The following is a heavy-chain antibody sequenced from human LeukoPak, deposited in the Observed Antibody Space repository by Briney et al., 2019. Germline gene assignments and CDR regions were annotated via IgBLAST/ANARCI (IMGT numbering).Heavy chain of an antibody. D-gene: IGHD5-12*01. CDR2: ISHDRRNK. CDR1: GYSFITTV. V-gene: IGHV3-30*03. CDR3: GSDCGYDTLFDY. J-gene: IGHJ4*02. Sequence: GGSLRLSCATPGYSFITTVIHWGRQALGKGLEWVAVISHDRRNKYYAESVKSPVTISRDKTTNTLCLQKKSVRDEDTTVYYWGSDCGYDTLFDYWGQGTLVTVSS.